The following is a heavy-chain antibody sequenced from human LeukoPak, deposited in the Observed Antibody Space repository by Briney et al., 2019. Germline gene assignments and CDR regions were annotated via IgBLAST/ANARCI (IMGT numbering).Heavy chain of an antibody. CDR2: ISGSGGST. D-gene: IGHD6-13*01. CDR3: AKDREQQLVREGSFDY. V-gene: IGHV3-23*01. J-gene: IGHJ4*02. CDR1: GFTFSSYA. Sequence: PGGSLRLSCAASGFTFSSYAMSWVRQAPGKGLEWVSAISGSGGSTYYADSVKGRFTISRDNSKNTLYLQMNSLRAEDTAVYYCAKDREQQLVREGSFDYWGQGTLVTVSS.